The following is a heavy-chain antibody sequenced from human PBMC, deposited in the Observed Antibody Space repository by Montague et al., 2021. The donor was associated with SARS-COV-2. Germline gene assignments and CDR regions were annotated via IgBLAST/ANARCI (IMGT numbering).Heavy chain of an antibody. CDR1: GGSITSNYY. J-gene: IGHJ4*02. CDR3: ARASVYDLIGFDN. Sequence: SETLSLTCHVSGGSITSNYYWSWIRQPPGKGLEWMGHIYYTGDIKYSPSLKSRVSITVDTSKSQFSLILNSVTAADTAFYFCARASVYDLIGFDNWGQGLLVTVSS. CDR2: IYYTGDI. V-gene: IGHV4-59*01. D-gene: IGHD5/OR15-5a*01.